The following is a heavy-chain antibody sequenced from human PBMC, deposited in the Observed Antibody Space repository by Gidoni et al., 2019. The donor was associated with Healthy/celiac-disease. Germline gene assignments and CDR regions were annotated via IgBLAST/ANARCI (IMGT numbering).Heavy chain of an antibody. V-gene: IGHV3-30*18. CDR3: AKDGRAVTTVTPHEP. CDR1: GFTFSSYG. Sequence: QVQLVESGGGVVQPGRSLRLSCAASGFTFSSYGMHWVRQAPGKGLAWVAVISYDGSNKYYADSVKGRFTICRDSSKNTLYLQMNSLRAEDTAVYYCAKDGRAVTTVTPHEPWGQGTLVTVSS. CDR2: ISYDGSNK. J-gene: IGHJ5*02. D-gene: IGHD4-17*01.